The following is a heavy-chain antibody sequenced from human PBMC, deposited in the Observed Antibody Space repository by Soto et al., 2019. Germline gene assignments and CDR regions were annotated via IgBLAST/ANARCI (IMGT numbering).Heavy chain of an antibody. V-gene: IGHV3-11*01. D-gene: IGHD2-21*01. CDR3: ARRLFVDV. CDR1: GFSFGDYY. CDR2: ISSGGNTI. J-gene: IGHJ4*02. Sequence: QMQLVESGGNLVKPGGSLRLSCSGSGFSFGDYYMNWIRKAPGKGLEWVSYISSGGNTISYSDSVKGRFTISRDNAKKSVYLEMDSLRPEDTAVHYCARRLFVDVWGQGTLVTVSS.